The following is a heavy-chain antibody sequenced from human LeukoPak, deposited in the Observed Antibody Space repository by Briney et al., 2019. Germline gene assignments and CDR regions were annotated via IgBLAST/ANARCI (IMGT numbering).Heavy chain of an antibody. CDR2: INHSGST. CDR1: GGSFSGYY. D-gene: IGHD3-10*01. CDR3: ARLPTLWFGETGFDY. Sequence: PSETLSLTCAVYGGSFSGYYWSRIRQPPGKGLEWIGEINHSGSTNYNPSLKSRVTISVDTSKNQFSLKLSSVTAADTAVYYCARLPTLWFGETGFDYWGQGTLVTVSS. J-gene: IGHJ4*02. V-gene: IGHV4-34*01.